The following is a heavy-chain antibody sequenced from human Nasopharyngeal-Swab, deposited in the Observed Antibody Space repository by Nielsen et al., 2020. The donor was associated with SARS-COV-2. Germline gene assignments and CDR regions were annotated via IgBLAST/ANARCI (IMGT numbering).Heavy chain of an antibody. CDR1: GYTFTGYY. CDR2: INPNSGGT. J-gene: IGHJ4*02. Sequence: ASVKVSCKASGYTFTGYYMHWVRQAPGQGLEWMGRINPNSGGTNYAQKFQGRVTMTRDTSISTAYMDLSRLRSDDTAVYYCASFVNSSDWDSRFDYWGQGTLVTVSS. CDR3: ASFVNSSDWDSRFDY. D-gene: IGHD3/OR15-3a*01. V-gene: IGHV1-2*06.